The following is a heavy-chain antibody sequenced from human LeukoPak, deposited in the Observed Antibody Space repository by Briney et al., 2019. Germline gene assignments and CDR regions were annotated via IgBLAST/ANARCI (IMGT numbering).Heavy chain of an antibody. CDR2: INHSGST. CDR1: GGSFSGYY. Sequence: SETLSLTCAVCGGSFSGYYWSWIRQPPGKGLEWIGEINHSGSTNYNPSLKSRVTISVDTSKNQFSLKLSSVTAADTAVYYCATSLLDYTFDYWGQGTLVTVSS. V-gene: IGHV4-34*01. D-gene: IGHD4-11*01. CDR3: ATSLLDYTFDY. J-gene: IGHJ4*02.